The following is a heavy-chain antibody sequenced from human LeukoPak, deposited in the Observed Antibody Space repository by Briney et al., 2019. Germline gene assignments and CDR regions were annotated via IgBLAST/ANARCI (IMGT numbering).Heavy chain of an antibody. D-gene: IGHD3-10*01. J-gene: IGHJ4*02. CDR2: IRYDGSIK. Sequence: PGGSLRLPCAASGFTFRNYGMHWVRLAPAKGREWVAFIRYDGSIKYYVDSVKGRFTDSRDNSKNTLYLQMNSLRAEDTAVYYCAKDVNVGGDYFDYWGQGTLVTVSS. CDR1: GFTFRNYG. V-gene: IGHV3-30*02. CDR3: AKDVNVGGDYFDY.